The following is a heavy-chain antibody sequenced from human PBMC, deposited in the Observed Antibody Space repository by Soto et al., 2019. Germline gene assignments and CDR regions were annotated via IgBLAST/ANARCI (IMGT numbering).Heavy chain of an antibody. CDR2: IYHSGST. V-gene: IGHV4-4*02. CDR3: ATYGDSYIDAFDI. D-gene: IGHD4-17*01. Sequence: SETLSLTCAVSGGSISSSNWWSWVRQPPGKGLEWIGEIYHSGSTNYNPSLKSRVTISVDKSKNQFSLKLSPVTAVDTAVYYCATYGDSYIDAFDIWGQGTMVTVSS. CDR1: GGSISSSNW. J-gene: IGHJ3*02.